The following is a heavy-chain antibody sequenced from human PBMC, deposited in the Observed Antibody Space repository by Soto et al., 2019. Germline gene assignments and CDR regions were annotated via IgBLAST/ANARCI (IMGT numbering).Heavy chain of an antibody. V-gene: IGHV4-38-2*01. D-gene: IGHD6-6*01. CDR2: IYHSGST. Sequence: PSATLSLTCAVSDYSISSGYDWGWSRQPPGKGLEWIGSIYHSGSTYYNPSLKSRVTISVDTSKNQFSLKLSSVTAADTAVYYCARGLRRMNGMDVWGQGATVTVSS. CDR3: ARGLRRMNGMDV. CDR1: DYSISSGYD. J-gene: IGHJ6*02.